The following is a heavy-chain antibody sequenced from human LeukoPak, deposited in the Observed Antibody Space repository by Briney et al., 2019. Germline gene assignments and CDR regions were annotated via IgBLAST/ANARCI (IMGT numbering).Heavy chain of an antibody. CDR2: IYHSGST. Sequence: PSETLSLTCTVSGYSISSGYYWGWIRQPPGKGLEWIGSIYHSGSTYYNPSLKSRVTISVDTSKNQFSLKLSSVTAADTAVYYCARQWFGEFLPKNFDYWGQGTLVTVSS. J-gene: IGHJ4*02. D-gene: IGHD3-10*01. CDR1: GYSISSGYY. V-gene: IGHV4-38-2*02. CDR3: ARQWFGEFLPKNFDY.